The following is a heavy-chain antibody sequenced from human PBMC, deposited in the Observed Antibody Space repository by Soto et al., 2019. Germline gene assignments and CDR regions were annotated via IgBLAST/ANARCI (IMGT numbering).Heavy chain of an antibody. CDR3: ARESVVAATIDY. V-gene: IGHV3-30-3*01. D-gene: IGHD2-15*01. Sequence: QVQLVESGGGVVQPGRSLRLSCAASGFTFSSYAMHWVRQAPGKGLEWVAVISYDGSNKYYADSVKGRFTISRDNSKNTLYLQMNSLRAEDTAVYYCARESVVAATIDYWGQGTLVTVSS. CDR2: ISYDGSNK. J-gene: IGHJ4*02. CDR1: GFTFSSYA.